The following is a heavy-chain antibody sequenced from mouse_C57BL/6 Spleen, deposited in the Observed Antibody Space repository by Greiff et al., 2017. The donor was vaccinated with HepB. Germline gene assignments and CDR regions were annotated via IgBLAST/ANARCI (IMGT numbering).Heavy chain of an antibody. D-gene: IGHD2-2*01. V-gene: IGHV1-55*01. Sequence: QVQLQQPGAELVKPGASVKMSCKASGYTFTSYWITWVKQRPGQGLEWIGDIYPGSGSTNYNEKFKSKATLTVDTSSSTDYMQLSSLTSEDSAVYYCARRRYGYDGYFDVWGTGTTVTVSS. CDR3: ARRRYGYDGYFDV. CDR1: GYTFTSYW. J-gene: IGHJ1*03. CDR2: IYPGSGST.